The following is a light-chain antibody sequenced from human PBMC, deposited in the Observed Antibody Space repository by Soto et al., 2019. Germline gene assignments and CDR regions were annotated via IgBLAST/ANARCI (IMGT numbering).Light chain of an antibody. CDR1: QGIDTY. Sequence: IPLPQSPSSLSASFVDIFTITFLASQGIDTYLAWFQQKPGKAPKTLIYAASSLHSGVPSRFSGSGFGTDFTLTISSLQPEDFATYYCQHYNGYPQTFGQGTRLEIK. J-gene: IGKJ5*01. CDR2: AAS. CDR3: QHYNGYPQT. V-gene: IGKV1-16*01.